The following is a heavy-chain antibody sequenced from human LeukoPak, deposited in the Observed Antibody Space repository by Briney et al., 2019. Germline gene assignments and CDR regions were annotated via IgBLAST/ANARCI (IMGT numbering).Heavy chain of an antibody. V-gene: IGHV4-38-2*01. CDR3: AVGLHSGQFAFVI. Sequence: KTSETLSLTCAVSGYSISRGSYWGWIRQPPGKGLEWIGSVYHSGSAYYNPSLKSRVTISVDTSKNQFSLKLTSVTAADTAVYYCAVGLHSGQFAFVIWGQGTMVTVSS. J-gene: IGHJ3*02. CDR2: VYHSGSA. D-gene: IGHD5-24*01. CDR1: GYSISRGSY.